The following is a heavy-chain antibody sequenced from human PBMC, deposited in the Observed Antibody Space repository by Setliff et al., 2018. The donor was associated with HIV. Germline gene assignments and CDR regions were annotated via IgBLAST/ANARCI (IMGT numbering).Heavy chain of an antibody. CDR1: GYTFTNYD. V-gene: IGHV1-8*02. Sequence: GASVKVSCKASGYTFTNYDINWVRQATGQGLEWMGWMSPKSGNTGYAQKFQGRVTMTRNTSISTVYMELSSLRSEDTAVYYCARSRPQIPIFGLVQDYWGQGTLVTVSS. CDR3: ARSRPQIPIFGLVQDY. CDR2: MSPKSGNT. J-gene: IGHJ4*02. D-gene: IGHD3-3*01.